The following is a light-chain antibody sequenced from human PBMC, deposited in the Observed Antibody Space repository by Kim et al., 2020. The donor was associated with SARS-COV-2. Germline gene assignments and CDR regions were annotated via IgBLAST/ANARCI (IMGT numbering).Light chain of an antibody. V-gene: IGLV3-19*01. Sequence: VALGHTVRITCQGDRLRRYYASWYQQKPGQAPVLVIYGENNRPSGIPVRFSGSSSGNTASLTITGAHVEDEADYYCNPRDRSGNRVFGGGTQLTVL. CDR2: GEN. CDR1: RLRRYY. J-gene: IGLJ3*02. CDR3: NPRDRSGNRV.